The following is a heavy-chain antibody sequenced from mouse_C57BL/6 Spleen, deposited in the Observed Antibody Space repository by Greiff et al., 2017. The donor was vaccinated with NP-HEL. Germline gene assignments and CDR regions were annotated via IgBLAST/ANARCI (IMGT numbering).Heavy chain of an antibody. J-gene: IGHJ2*01. V-gene: IGHV1-66*01. D-gene: IGHD3-2*02. Sequence: QVQLQQSGPELVKPGASVKISCKASGYSFTSYYIHWVKQRPGQGLEWIGWIYPGSGNTKYNEKFKGKATLTADTSSSTAYMQLSRLTSEDSAVYYCARGTAQVLFDYWGQGTTLTVSS. CDR3: ARGTAQVLFDY. CDR1: GYSFTSYY. CDR2: IYPGSGNT.